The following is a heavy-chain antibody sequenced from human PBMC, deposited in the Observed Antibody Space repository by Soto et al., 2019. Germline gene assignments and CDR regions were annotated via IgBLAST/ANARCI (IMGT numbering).Heavy chain of an antibody. D-gene: IGHD3-22*01. CDR3: ATLRTSGYHTHYFFGMDV. J-gene: IGHJ6*02. V-gene: IGHV1-18*04. CDR2: ISPYNDNT. CDR1: GNTFMNHG. Sequence: QVHLEQSGPEVQKPGASVKVACRASGNTFMNHGISWVRQAPGQGLEWMGWISPYNDNTNYAQKFQGRVSMTTDLSTSTAYMEVRSLRSDDTAVYYCATLRTSGYHTHYFFGMDVWGQGTTVAVSS.